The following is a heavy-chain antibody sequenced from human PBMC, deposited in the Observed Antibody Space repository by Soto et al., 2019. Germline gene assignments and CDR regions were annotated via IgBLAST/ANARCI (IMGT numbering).Heavy chain of an antibody. CDR3: ARVAHNWNYEKSGAYYYYYMDV. CDR2: IYYSGST. J-gene: IGHJ6*03. D-gene: IGHD1-7*01. V-gene: IGHV4-59*01. Sequence: SETLSLTCTVSGGSISSYYWSWIRQPPGKGLEWIGYIYYSGSTNYNPSLKSRVTISVDTSKNQFSLKLSSVTAADTAVYYCARVAHNWNYEKSGAYYYYYMDVWGKGTTVTVSS. CDR1: GGSISSYY.